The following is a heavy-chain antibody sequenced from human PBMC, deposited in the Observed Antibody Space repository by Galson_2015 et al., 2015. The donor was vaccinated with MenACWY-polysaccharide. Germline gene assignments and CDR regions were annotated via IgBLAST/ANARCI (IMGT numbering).Heavy chain of an antibody. CDR1: GLTFSNYG. D-gene: IGHD3-3*01. CDR2: IKQSGTEK. V-gene: IGHV3-7*01. J-gene: IGHJ3*01. CDR3: ARARSWSGYFAFDF. Sequence: SLRLSCAVSGLTFSNYGMNWLRQTPGKGLEWVATIKQSGTEKYYVDSVEGRFTVSRDNAENSLYLQMNSLRAEDTAVYYCARARSWSGYFAFDFWGQGTMVTVSS.